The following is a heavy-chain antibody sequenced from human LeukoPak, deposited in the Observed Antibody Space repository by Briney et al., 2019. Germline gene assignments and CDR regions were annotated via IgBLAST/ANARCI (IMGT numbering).Heavy chain of an antibody. D-gene: IGHD3-22*01. J-gene: IGHJ3*02. V-gene: IGHV3-23*01. CDR1: GFTFSSYA. CDR3: AKVSGIVVVLLGAFDI. Sequence: KPGGSLRLSCAASGFTFSSYAMSWVRQAPGKGLEWVSAISGSGGSTYYADSVKGRFTISRDNSKNTLYLQMNSLRAEDTAVYYCAKVSGIVVVLLGAFDIWGQGTMVTVSS. CDR2: ISGSGGST.